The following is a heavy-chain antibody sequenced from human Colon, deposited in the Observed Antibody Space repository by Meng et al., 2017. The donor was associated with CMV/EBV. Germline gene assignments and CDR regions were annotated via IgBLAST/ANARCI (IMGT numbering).Heavy chain of an antibody. J-gene: IGHJ5*02. CDR1: GSIKSADYY. D-gene: IGHD3-10*01. CDR2: MYYSGST. CDR3: ARVRVYGSGIGRWFDP. Sequence: GSIKSADYYWSLIRQPPGKGLEWIGYMYYSGSTYYNPSLKSRVSVSVDTSKNEFSMQLNSVTAADTAVYYCARVRVYGSGIGRWFDPWGQGTLVTVSS. V-gene: IGHV4-30-4*01.